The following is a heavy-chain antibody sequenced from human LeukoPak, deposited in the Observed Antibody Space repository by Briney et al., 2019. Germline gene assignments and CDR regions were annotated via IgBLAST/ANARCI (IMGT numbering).Heavy chain of an antibody. Sequence: SETLSLTCTVSGYSISGGYYWGWIRQPPGKGLEWIGIIYHSGRTDYNPSLKSRVTISEDTSKNQFSLKLSSVTAADTAVYYCASRSVLRYFDWLPYYWGQGTLVTVSS. D-gene: IGHD3-9*01. J-gene: IGHJ4*02. CDR1: GYSISGGYY. V-gene: IGHV4-38-2*02. CDR2: IYHSGRT. CDR3: ASRSVLRYFDWLPYY.